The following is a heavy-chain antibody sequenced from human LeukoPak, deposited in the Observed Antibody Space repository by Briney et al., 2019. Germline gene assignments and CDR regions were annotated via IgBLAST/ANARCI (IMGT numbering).Heavy chain of an antibody. J-gene: IGHJ6*02. CDR3: ARMVAATGAYYYYGMDV. D-gene: IGHD2-15*01. CDR2: INPSGGST. V-gene: IGHV1-46*01. Sequence: ASVKVSCKASGYTFTSYYMHWVRQAPGQGLEWMGIINPSGGSTSHAQKFQGRVTMTRDTSTSTVYMELSSLRSEDTAVYYCARMVAATGAYYYYGMDVWGQGTTVTVSS. CDR1: GYTFTSYY.